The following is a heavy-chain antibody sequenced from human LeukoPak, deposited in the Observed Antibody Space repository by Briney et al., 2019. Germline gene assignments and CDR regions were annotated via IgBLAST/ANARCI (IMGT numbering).Heavy chain of an antibody. CDR2: IRYDGNNK. D-gene: IGHD6-19*01. V-gene: IGHV3-30*02. Sequence: GGSLRLSCAASGFTFSAYGMHWVRQAPGKGLEWLAFIRYDGNNKYYADSLKGRFTISRDNSKSTLYLQMNSLTAEDTALYYCAKGHHGSIAVTARDYYFHFWGQGTLVTVSS. CDR1: GFTFSAYG. J-gene: IGHJ4*02. CDR3: AKGHHGSIAVTARDYYFHF.